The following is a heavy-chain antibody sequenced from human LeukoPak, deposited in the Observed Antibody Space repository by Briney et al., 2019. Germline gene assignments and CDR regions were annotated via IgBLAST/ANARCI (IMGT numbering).Heavy chain of an antibody. CDR3: ARDEKYCSGGSCYSHDAFDI. J-gene: IGHJ3*02. CDR1: GFTFSSYA. D-gene: IGHD2-15*01. V-gene: IGHV3-23*01. Sequence: GGSLRLSCAASGFTFSSYAMTWVRQAPGQGLEWVSGNSGSGGSTYYADSVKGRFTISRDNSKNTLYLQMNSLRAEDTAVYYCARDEKYCSGGSCYSHDAFDIWGQGTMVTVPS. CDR2: NSGSGGST.